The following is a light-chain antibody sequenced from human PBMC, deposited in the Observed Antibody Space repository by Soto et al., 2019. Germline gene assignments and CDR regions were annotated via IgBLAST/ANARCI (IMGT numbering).Light chain of an antibody. V-gene: IGLV2-8*01. Sequence: QSALTQSPSASGSPGQSVTISCTGTSSDIGACNYVSWFQQHPGKAPKLMIYDVSKRPSGVPDRFSGSKSGNTASLTVSGLQAEDEADYYCSSYAGRNNLVFGGGTKLTVL. CDR1: SSDIGACNY. J-gene: IGLJ2*01. CDR2: DVS. CDR3: SSYAGRNNLV.